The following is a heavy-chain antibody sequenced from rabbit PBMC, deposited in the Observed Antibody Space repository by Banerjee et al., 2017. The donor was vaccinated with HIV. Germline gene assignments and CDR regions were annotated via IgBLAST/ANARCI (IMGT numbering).Heavy chain of an antibody. Sequence: QSLEESGGGLVKPEGSLTLTCKASGFDLSSYYYMCWVRQAPGKGLEWIACIYVDSSGSTYYASWAKGRFTISKTSSTTVTLQMTSLTAADTATYFCAREGAGYAGYYDLWGPGTLVTVS. CDR2: IYVDSSGST. CDR3: AREGAGYAGYYDL. V-gene: IGHV1S40*01. D-gene: IGHD7-1*01. J-gene: IGHJ4*01. CDR1: GFDLSSYYY.